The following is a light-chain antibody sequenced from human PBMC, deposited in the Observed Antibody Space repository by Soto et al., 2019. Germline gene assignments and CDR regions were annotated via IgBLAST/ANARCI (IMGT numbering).Light chain of an antibody. Sequence: QSVLTQPPSVSAAPGQKVTISCSGSSSNIGKNHVSWYQQVPGTAPKLLLYESNKRPSGIPDRFSGSKSGTSATLGIAGLQTGDEADYYCGTWDSSLTAVLFGGGTKLTVL. V-gene: IGLV1-51*02. CDR1: SSNIGKNH. J-gene: IGLJ2*01. CDR2: ESN. CDR3: GTWDSSLTAVL.